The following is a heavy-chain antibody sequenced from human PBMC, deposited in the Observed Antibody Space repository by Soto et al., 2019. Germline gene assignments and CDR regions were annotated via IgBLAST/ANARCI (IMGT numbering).Heavy chain of an antibody. V-gene: IGHV4-59*01. Sequence: SETLSLTCTVSGGSISPYYWSWIRQSPGKGLEMIGYVYYRGSTIYNPSLRSRVTISVDTSNNQFCLKLSAVTAANAAVYYWARMTYTGSTPPFDFWGRGILVTVSS. D-gene: IGHD1-26*01. J-gene: IGHJ4*02. CDR3: ARMTYTGSTPPFDF. CDR2: VYYRGST. CDR1: GGSISPYY.